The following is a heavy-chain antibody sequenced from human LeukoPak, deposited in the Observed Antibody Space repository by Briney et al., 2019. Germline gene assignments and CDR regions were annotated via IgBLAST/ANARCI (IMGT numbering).Heavy chain of an antibody. Sequence: GESLKISCQGSGYRFSRYWIGWVRQMPGKGLDWMGITYPGDSDTTYSPSFQGQVTFSADRSINTAYLHWSNLTASDTATYYCARLQLVATVGDGLDVWGQGTTVIVSS. CDR1: GYRFSRYW. D-gene: IGHD5-12*01. V-gene: IGHV5-51*01. CDR2: TYPGDSDT. J-gene: IGHJ6*02. CDR3: ARLQLVATVGDGLDV.